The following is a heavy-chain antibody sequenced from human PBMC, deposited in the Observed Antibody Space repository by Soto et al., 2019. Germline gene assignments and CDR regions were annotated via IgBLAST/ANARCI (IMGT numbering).Heavy chain of an antibody. CDR2: IWYDGSNK. CDR3: ARDSQFGGVIVRGIGYYFDY. Sequence: PGGSLRLSCAASGFTFSSYGMHWVRQAPGKGLEWVAVIWYDGSNKYYADSVKGRFTISRDNSKNTLYLQMNSLRAEDTAVYYCARDSQFGGVIVRGIGYYFDYWGQGTLVTVSS. J-gene: IGHJ4*02. CDR1: GFTFSSYG. D-gene: IGHD3-16*02. V-gene: IGHV3-33*01.